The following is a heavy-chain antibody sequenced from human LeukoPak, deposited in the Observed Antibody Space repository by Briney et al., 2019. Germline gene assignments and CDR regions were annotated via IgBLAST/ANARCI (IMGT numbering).Heavy chain of an antibody. Sequence: PGGSLRLSCAASGFTFSSYSMNWVRQVPGKGLEWVSYISGSSSTIYYADSVKGRFTISRDNAKNSLYLQMNSLRAEDTAVYYCAKGRWGDAFDIWGQGTMVTVSS. D-gene: IGHD3-16*01. J-gene: IGHJ3*02. CDR2: ISGSSSTI. CDR3: AKGRWGDAFDI. CDR1: GFTFSSYS. V-gene: IGHV3-48*01.